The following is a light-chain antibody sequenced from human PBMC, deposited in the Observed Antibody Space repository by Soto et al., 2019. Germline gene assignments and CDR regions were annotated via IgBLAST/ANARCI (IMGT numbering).Light chain of an antibody. V-gene: IGKV3-20*01. Sequence: EIVLTQSPGTLSLSPGERATLSCRASQSVYINSLAWYQQKPGQPPRLLIYGAATRASDVPDRFSGSGSGADFALTITRLEPEDFAVYYCQQYGASPLTFGPGTRVD. J-gene: IGKJ3*01. CDR1: QSVYINS. CDR2: GAA. CDR3: QQYGASPLT.